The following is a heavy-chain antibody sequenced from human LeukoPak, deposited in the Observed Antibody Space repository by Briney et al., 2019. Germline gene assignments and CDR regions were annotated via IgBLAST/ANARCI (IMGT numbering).Heavy chain of an antibody. CDR2: IYYSGST. D-gene: IGHD3-16*01. Sequence: SETLSLTCSVSGGALSSSYSWGWIRQPPGKGLEWIGTIYYSGSTNYNPSLKSRVTISVDTSNKQFSLKLSSVTAADTAVYYCARRGGGVARALDYWGRGNLVSVSS. CDR1: GGALSSSYS. V-gene: IGHV4-39*01. CDR3: ARRGGGVARALDY. J-gene: IGHJ4*02.